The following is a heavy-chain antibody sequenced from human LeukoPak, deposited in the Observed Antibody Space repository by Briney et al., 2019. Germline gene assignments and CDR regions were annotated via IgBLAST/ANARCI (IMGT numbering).Heavy chain of an antibody. CDR1: GFSFSNYE. J-gene: IGHJ6*04. Sequence: GRSLRLSCAASGFSFSNYEMNWVCQTPGKGLEWVSYMSSSGSMTWYADSVKGRFTISRDNAKRSLYLQMNSLRAEDTAVYYCAELGITMIGGVWGKGTTVTISS. D-gene: IGHD3-10*02. CDR3: AELGITMIGGV. V-gene: IGHV3-48*03. CDR2: MSSSGSMT.